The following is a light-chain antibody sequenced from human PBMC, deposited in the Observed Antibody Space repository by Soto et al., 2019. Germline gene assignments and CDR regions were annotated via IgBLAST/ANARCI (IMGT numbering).Light chain of an antibody. CDR2: GAS. CDR1: QSVSNNY. CDR3: QQYGSSGT. J-gene: IGKJ1*01. Sequence: EMVLTESPGTXAXXPXXXXXXXXGASQSVSNNYLAWYQQKPGQAPRLLIYGASNRATGIPDRFSGSGSGTDFTLTISRLEPEDFAVYYCQQYGSSGTFGQGTKVDIK. V-gene: IGKV3-20*01.